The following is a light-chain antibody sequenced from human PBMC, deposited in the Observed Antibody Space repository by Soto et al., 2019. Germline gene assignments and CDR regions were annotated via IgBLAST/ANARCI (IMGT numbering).Light chain of an antibody. CDR2: AAS. J-gene: IGKJ1*01. Sequence: AIQMTQSPTSLSASVGDRVTITCRASQDIRNDLGWYQQKPGKAPQLLIYAASTLQSGVPSRFSGSGSGTDFTLTISSRQPEDFATYYCLQHYNFPRTFGQGTKVEIK. CDR1: QDIRND. CDR3: LQHYNFPRT. V-gene: IGKV1-6*01.